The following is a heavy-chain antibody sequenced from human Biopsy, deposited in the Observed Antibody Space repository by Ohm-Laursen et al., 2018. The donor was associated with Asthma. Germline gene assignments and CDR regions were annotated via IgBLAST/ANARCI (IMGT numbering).Heavy chain of an antibody. J-gene: IGHJ2*01. CDR2: IYYSGRT. CDR3: ARAVSSSSYWYFDL. D-gene: IGHD6-6*01. Sequence: TLSLTCLVSGDAMSTSGSYWGWIRQSPRKGLEWIGSIYYSGRTYYNPSLESRVTISADTSKNHFSLKVTSVTAADTAVYYCARAVSSSSYWYFDLWGRGDLVTVSS. CDR1: GDAMSTSGSY. V-gene: IGHV4-39*02.